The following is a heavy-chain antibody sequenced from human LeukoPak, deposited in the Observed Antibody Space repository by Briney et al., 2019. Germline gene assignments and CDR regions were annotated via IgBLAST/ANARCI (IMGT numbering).Heavy chain of an antibody. D-gene: IGHD6-6*01. CDR1: GYSISSTSY. V-gene: IGHV4-38-2*02. Sequence: AETLSLTCTVSGYSISSTSYWGWVRQPPGKGLEWVGGVFHSGNTYYNPSLKSRLTISADTSKNKFSLTLTSVTAADTAVYYCARDRSVGVLPAPPFDFWGQGTLVTVSS. J-gene: IGHJ4*02. CDR2: VFHSGNT. CDR3: ARDRSVGVLPAPPFDF.